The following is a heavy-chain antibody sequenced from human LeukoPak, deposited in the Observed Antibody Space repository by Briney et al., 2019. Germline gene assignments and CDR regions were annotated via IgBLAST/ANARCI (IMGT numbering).Heavy chain of an antibody. CDR1: GGSISSSSYY. CDR3: AREVSGSRYYYYYMTS. Sequence: SETLSLTCTVSGGSISSSSYYWGWIRQPPGKGLEWIGSIYYSGSTYYNPSLKSRVTISVDTSKNQFSLKLSSVTAAATAVYYCAREVSGSRYYYYYMTSGAKGPRSPSP. D-gene: IGHD3-10*01. V-gene: IGHV4-39*07. J-gene: IGHJ6*03. CDR2: IYYSGST.